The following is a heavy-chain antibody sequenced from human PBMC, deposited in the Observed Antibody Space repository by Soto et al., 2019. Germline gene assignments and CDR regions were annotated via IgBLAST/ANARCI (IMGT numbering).Heavy chain of an antibody. CDR1: XGSISSGGYY. CDR3: ARGMDCSGGSCYSPFDY. J-gene: IGHJ4*02. V-gene: IGHV4-31*03. D-gene: IGHD2-15*01. Sequence: TLSLTCTVSXGSISSGGYYWSWIRQHPGKGLEWIGYIYYSGSTYYNPSLKSRVTISVDTSKNQFSLKLSSVTAADTAVYYCARGMDCSGGSCYSPFDYWGQGTLVTVSS. CDR2: IYYSGST.